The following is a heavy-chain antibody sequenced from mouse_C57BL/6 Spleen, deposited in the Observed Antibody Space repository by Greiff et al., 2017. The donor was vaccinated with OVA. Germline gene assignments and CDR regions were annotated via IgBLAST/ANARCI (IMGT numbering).Heavy chain of an antibody. Sequence: QVQLQQPGAELVKPGASVQLSCKASGYTFTSYWMHWVKQRPGQGLEWIGMIHPNSGSTNYNEKFKSKATLTVDKSSSTAYMQLSSLTSEDSAVYYCARNPLITTVVASFDYWGQGTTLTVSS. CDR2: IHPNSGST. D-gene: IGHD1-1*01. CDR3: ARNPLITTVVASFDY. J-gene: IGHJ2*01. V-gene: IGHV1-64*01. CDR1: GYTFTSYW.